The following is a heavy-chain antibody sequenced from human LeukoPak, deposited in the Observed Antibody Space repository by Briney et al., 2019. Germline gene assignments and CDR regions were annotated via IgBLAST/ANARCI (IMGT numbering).Heavy chain of an antibody. CDR1: GFTVSSNY. D-gene: IGHD3-10*01. CDR2: IFSGGST. CDR3: VRDMVGFGELNWFDP. V-gene: IGHV3-66*01. J-gene: IGHJ5*02. Sequence: PGGSLRLSCAASGFTVSSNYMSWVRQAPGKGLEWVSVIFSGGSTYYADSVKGRFTISRDNSKNTLYLQMNSLRAEDTAVYYCVRDMVGFGELNWFDPWGQGTLVTVSS.